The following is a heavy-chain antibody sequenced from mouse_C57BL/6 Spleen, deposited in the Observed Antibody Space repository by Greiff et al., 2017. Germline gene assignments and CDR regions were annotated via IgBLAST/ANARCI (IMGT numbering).Heavy chain of an antibody. CDR2: IYPGDGDT. J-gene: IGHJ3*01. CDR3: ARSGYGSFAY. D-gene: IGHD1-1*01. V-gene: IGHV1-82*01. CDR1: GYAFSSSW. Sequence: QVQLQQSGPELVKPGASVKISCKASGYAFSSSWMNWVKQRPGKGLEWIGRIYPGDGDTNYNGKFKGKATLTADKSSSTAYMQLSSLTSEVSAVYFCARSGYGSFAYWGQGTLVTVSA.